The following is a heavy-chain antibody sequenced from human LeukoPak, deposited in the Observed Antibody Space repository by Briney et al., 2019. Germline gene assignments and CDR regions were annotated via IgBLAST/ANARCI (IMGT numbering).Heavy chain of an antibody. J-gene: IGHJ1*01. V-gene: IGHV3-21*01. Sequence: PGGSLRLSCAASGFTFSTYAMSWVRQAPGKGLEWVSSISRRSRHVYYAGSVKGRFTISRDNAKNSLYLQMYSLRAEDMAVYFCVRDLMGSGSTTAYLHHWGQGTLVTVSS. CDR3: VRDLMGSGSTTAYLHH. CDR1: GFTFSTYA. D-gene: IGHD1-1*01. CDR2: ISRRSRHV.